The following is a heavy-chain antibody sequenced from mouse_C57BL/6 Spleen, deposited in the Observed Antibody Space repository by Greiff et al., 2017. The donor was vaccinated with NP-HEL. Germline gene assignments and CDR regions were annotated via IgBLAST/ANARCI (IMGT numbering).Heavy chain of an antibody. V-gene: IGHV3-6*01. CDR2: ISYDGSN. CDR3: ARNSNVDY. J-gene: IGHJ2*01. CDR1: GYSITSGYY. Sequence: EVQLQQSGPGLVKPSQSLSLTCSVTGYSITSGYYWNWIRQFPGNKLEWMGYISYDGSNNYNPSLKNRISITRDTSKNQFFLKLNSVTTEDTATYYCARNSNVDYWGQGTTLTVSS. D-gene: IGHD2-5*01.